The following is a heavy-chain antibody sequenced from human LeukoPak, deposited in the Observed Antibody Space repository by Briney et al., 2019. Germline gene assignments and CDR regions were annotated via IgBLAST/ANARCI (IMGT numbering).Heavy chain of an antibody. J-gene: IGHJ4*02. CDR2: IRSKAYGGTT. CDR1: GFTFGDYA. CDR3: ARDGYSYGTNYYFDY. Sequence: PGRSLRLSCTASGFTFGDYAMSWVRQAPGQGLEWVGFIRSKAYGGTTEYAASVKGRFTISRDDSQNSVYLQMNSLKTEDTAVYYCARDGYSYGTNYYFDYWGQGTLVTVSS. D-gene: IGHD5-18*01. V-gene: IGHV3-49*04.